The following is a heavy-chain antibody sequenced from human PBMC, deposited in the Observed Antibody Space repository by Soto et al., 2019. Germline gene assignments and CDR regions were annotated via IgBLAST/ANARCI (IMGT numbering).Heavy chain of an antibody. CDR1: GFTISSNY. CDR2: IYSGGST. CDR3: ARDIVLVPAARDYYGMDV. J-gene: IGHJ6*02. D-gene: IGHD2-2*01. Sequence: GGSLRLSCAASGFTISSNYMSWVRQAPGKGLEWVSVIYSGGSTYYADSVKGRFTISRDNSKNTLYLQMNSLRAEDAAVYYCARDIVLVPAARDYYGMDVWGQGTTVTVSS. V-gene: IGHV3-53*01.